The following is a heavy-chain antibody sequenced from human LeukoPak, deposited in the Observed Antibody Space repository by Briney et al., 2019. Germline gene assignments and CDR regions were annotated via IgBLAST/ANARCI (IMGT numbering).Heavy chain of an antibody. CDR2: IYSGGST. CDR3: ARGGYYDSSGYYYPN. Sequence: GGSLRLSCAASGFTVSSNYMSWVRQAPGKGLEGVSVIYSGGSTYYADSVKGRFTISRDNSKNTLYLQMNSLRAEDTAVYYCARGGYYDSSGYYYPNWGQGTLVTVSS. D-gene: IGHD3-22*01. J-gene: IGHJ4*02. CDR1: GFTVSSNY. V-gene: IGHV3-66*01.